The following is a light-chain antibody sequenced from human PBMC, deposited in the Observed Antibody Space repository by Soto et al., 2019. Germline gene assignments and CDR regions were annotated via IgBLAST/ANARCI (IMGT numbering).Light chain of an antibody. CDR2: EVT. CDR3: SSYTGGGVV. J-gene: IGLJ2*01. V-gene: IGLV2-14*01. Sequence: VLTQPASVSGSPGQSITISCTGTSSDVGGYNYVSWYQQHPGKAPKLMIYEVTHRPSGTSNRFSGSKSGNTASLTISGLQAEDEADYYCSSYTGGGVVFGGGTKSPS. CDR1: SSDVGGYNY.